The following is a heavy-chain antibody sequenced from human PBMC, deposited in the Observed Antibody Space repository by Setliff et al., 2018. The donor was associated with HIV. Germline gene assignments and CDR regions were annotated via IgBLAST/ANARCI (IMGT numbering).Heavy chain of an antibody. CDR2: VSYTGST. Sequence: PSETLSLTCTVSGGSISTATFYWNWIRQPPGKALEWLGIVSYTGSTNYNPSLKSRVAMSVDTSRNQFSLKLTSVTAADTAVYYCARRPIKGYGPFYQWGPGTLVTVSS. D-gene: IGHD2-15*01. J-gene: IGHJ4*02. CDR3: ARRPIKGYGPFYQ. V-gene: IGHV4-39*01. CDR1: GGSISTATFY.